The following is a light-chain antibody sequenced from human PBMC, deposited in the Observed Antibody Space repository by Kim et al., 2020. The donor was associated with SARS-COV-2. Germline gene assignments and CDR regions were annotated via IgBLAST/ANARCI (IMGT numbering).Light chain of an antibody. J-gene: IGKJ1*01. Sequence: DIQMTQSPSTLSASVGDRVTITCRASQSVSRWLAWYLQRPGNAPRLLIYAASNLETGVPSRFSGSGSGTEFTLTVSSLQPDDFATYYCQQYITYPWTFGQGTKLEIK. CDR2: AAS. CDR3: QQYITYPWT. CDR1: QSVSRW. V-gene: IGKV1-5*03.